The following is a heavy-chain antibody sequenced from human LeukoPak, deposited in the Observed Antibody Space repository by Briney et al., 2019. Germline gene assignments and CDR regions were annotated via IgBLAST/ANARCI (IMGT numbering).Heavy chain of an antibody. CDR2: IYYSGST. Sequence: SETLSLTCTVSGGSISSSSYYWGWIRQPPGKGLEWIGSIYYSGSTYYNPSLKSRVTISVDTSKNQFSLKLSSVTAADTAVYYCARALQASYGPPYHYGMDVWGQGTTVTVSS. CDR1: GGSISSSSYY. J-gene: IGHJ6*02. D-gene: IGHD5-18*01. CDR3: ARALQASYGPPYHYGMDV. V-gene: IGHV4-39*01.